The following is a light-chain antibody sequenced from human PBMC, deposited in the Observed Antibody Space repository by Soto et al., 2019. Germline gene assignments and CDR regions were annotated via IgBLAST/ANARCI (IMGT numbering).Light chain of an antibody. V-gene: IGKV1-39*01. J-gene: IGKJ4*01. Sequence: DLQMTQSPSSLSASVGDRVTITCRASQSISSYLNWYQQKPGKAPKLLIYAASSLQSGVPSRFCGSGSGTDFTLTISSLQPEDFATYYCQQSYSFLTFGGGTKVEIK. CDR2: AAS. CDR3: QQSYSFLT. CDR1: QSISSY.